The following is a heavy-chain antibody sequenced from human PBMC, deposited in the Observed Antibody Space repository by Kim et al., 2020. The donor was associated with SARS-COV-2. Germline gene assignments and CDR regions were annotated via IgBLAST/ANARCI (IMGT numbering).Heavy chain of an antibody. D-gene: IGHD3-10*01. J-gene: IGHJ6*02. V-gene: IGHV3-48*02. CDR3: AREEGYGSGSYGGMDV. Sequence: SVKGRFTISRDNAKNSLYLQMNSLRDEDTAVYYCAREEGYGSGSYGGMDVWGQGTTVTVSS.